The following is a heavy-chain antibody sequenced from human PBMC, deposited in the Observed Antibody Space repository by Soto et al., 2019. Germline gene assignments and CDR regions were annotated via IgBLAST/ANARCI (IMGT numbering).Heavy chain of an antibody. CDR3: ARGDIAARRGHYYYGMDV. J-gene: IGHJ6*02. CDR2: IYYSGST. D-gene: IGHD6-6*01. Sequence: SETLSLTCTVSGGSISSYYWSWIRQPPGRGLEWIGYIYYSGSTNYNPSLKSRVTISVDTSKNQFSLKLSSVTAADTAVYYCARGDIAARRGHYYYGMDVWGQGTTVTVSS. V-gene: IGHV4-59*01. CDR1: GGSISSYY.